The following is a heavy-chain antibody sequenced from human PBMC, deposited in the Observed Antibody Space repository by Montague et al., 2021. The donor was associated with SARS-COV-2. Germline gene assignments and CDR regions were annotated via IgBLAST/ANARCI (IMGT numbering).Heavy chain of an antibody. CDR3: ARHVTFGGVVVALDY. CDR1: GASISSSENS. V-gene: IGHV4-39*01. CDR2: IFYSGTT. D-gene: IGHD3-16*02. J-gene: IGHJ4*02. Sequence: TLSLTCTVSGASISSSENSWGWIRQSPGKELEWFGSIFYSGTTYFNPSLRSRIAISVDTSKNQFSLKVTSVTAADTAVYYCARHVTFGGVVVALDYWGQGHLVSVSS.